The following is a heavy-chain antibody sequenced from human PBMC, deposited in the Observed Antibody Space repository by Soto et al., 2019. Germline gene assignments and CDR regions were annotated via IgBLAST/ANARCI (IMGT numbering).Heavy chain of an antibody. CDR1: GYSISSGYY. Sequence: SETLSLTCAVSGYSISSGYYWGWIRQPPGKGLEWIGTIYHNGRTYYNPSLKSRVTVSLDMSNNQFSLRLTSVTAADTAMYYCARQGWVSGTYVGYFDSWGQGNLVTVSS. J-gene: IGHJ4*02. V-gene: IGHV4-38-2*01. CDR2: IYHNGRT. D-gene: IGHD3-10*01. CDR3: ARQGWVSGTYVGYFDS.